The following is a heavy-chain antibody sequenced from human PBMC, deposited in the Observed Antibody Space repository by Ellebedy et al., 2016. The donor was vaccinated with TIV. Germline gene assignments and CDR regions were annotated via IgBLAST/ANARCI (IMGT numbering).Heavy chain of an antibody. CDR3: ARLRQSRDRSHWYFDL. V-gene: IGHV4-59*12. CDR2: IYYSGST. CDR1: GGSISSYY. Sequence: SETLSLTXTVSGGSISSYYWSWIRQPPGKGLEWIGYIYYSGSTNYNPSLKSRVTMSVDASTTQVSLNLSSVTAADTAVYFCARLRQSRDRSHWYFDLWGRGTLVTVSS. D-gene: IGHD1-14*01. J-gene: IGHJ2*01.